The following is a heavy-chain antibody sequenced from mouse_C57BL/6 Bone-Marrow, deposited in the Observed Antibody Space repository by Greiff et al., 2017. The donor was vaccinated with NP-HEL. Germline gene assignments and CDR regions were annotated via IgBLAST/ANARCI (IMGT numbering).Heavy chain of an antibody. CDR2: ILPGSGST. D-gene: IGHD3-2*02. CDR1: GYTFTSYW. Sequence: QVQLKQPGAELVKPGASVKMSCKASGYTFTSYWITWVKQRPGQGLEWIGEILPGSGSTNYNEKFKGKATFTADTSSNTAYMQLSSLTTEDSAIYYCARCRQLRLRDFDYWGQGTTLTVSS. V-gene: IGHV1-55*01. CDR3: ARCRQLRLRDFDY. J-gene: IGHJ2*01.